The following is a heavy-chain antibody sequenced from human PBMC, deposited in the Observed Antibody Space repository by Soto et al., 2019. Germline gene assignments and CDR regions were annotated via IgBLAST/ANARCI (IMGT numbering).Heavy chain of an antibody. D-gene: IGHD2-21*02. Sequence: QVQLQESGPGLVKPSETLSLSCTVSGDSINNYYWSWIRQPAGKGLEWIGRIYPGGTTNYNSSLTRRVIMYVDTAKNQFSLTLSYVTAADTAVYYCVRGPYGGTDCYFSSWGQGALVIVSS. CDR3: VRGPYGGTDCYFSS. CDR1: GDSINNYY. J-gene: IGHJ5*02. V-gene: IGHV4-4*07. CDR2: IYPGGTT.